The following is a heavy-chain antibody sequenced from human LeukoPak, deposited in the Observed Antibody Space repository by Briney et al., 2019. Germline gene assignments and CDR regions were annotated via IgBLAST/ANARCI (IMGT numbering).Heavy chain of an antibody. V-gene: IGHV3-30*04. Sequence: GGSLRLSCAASGFTFSSYYMHWVRQAPGMGLEWVATISSDGSDKRYADSVKGRFSISRDNSRTTLYLQMNGLGTEDTCVYFCARDINKSYSFDYCGQGTLVTVSS. D-gene: IGHD1-26*01. J-gene: IGHJ4*02. CDR3: ARDINKSYSFDY. CDR2: ISSDGSDK. CDR1: GFTFSSYY.